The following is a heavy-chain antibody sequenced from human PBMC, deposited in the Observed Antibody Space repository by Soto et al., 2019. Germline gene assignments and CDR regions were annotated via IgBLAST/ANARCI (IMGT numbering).Heavy chain of an antibody. CDR3: ARAGVNTMAPGRWFDP. CDR1: GGSISSYY. D-gene: IGHD3-10*01. Sequence: SETLSLTCTVSGGSISSYYWSWIRQPPGKGLEWIGYIYYSGSTNYNPSLKSRVTISVDTSKNQFSLKLSSVTAADTAVYYCARAGVNTMAPGRWFDPWGQGTLVTVSS. J-gene: IGHJ5*02. CDR2: IYYSGST. V-gene: IGHV4-59*01.